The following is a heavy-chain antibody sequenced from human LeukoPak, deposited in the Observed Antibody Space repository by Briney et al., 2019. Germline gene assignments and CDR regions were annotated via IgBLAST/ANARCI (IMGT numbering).Heavy chain of an antibody. V-gene: IGHV1-18*01. CDR2: ISAYNGNT. CDR1: GYTFTSYG. J-gene: IGHJ4*02. Sequence: EASVKVSCKASGYTFTSYGISWVRQAPGQGLEWMGWISAYNGNTNYAQKLQGRVTMTTDTSASTAYMELRSLRSDDTAVYYCARGGGYDFWSGYYGDDYWGQGTLVTVSS. D-gene: IGHD3-3*01. CDR3: ARGGGYDFWSGYYGDDY.